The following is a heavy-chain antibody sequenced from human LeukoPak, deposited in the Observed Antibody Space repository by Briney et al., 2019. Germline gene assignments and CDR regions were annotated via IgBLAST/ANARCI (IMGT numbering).Heavy chain of an antibody. D-gene: IGHD1-26*01. Sequence: SETLSLTCTVSGGSISSYYWSWIRQPAGKGLEWIGRIYTSGSTNYNPSLKSRVTMSVDTSKNMFSLKLSSVTAADTAVYYCATETASSGAYYMDVWGKGTTVTVSS. V-gene: IGHV4-4*07. J-gene: IGHJ6*03. CDR1: GGSISSYY. CDR2: IYTSGST. CDR3: ATETASSGAYYMDV.